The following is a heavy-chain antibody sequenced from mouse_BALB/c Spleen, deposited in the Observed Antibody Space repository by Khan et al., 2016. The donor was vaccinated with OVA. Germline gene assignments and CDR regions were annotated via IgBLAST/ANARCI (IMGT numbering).Heavy chain of an antibody. CDR1: GFSLTGYG. Sequence: QGQRKEEGPGLVAPSQSLSITCTVSGFSLTGYGVNWVRQPPGKGLEWLGMIWGDGSTDYNSALKSRLSISKDNSKSQVFLKMNSLQTDDTARYYCARAYYGNYREAMDYWGQGTSVTVSS. J-gene: IGHJ4*01. V-gene: IGHV2-6-7*01. D-gene: IGHD2-10*01. CDR2: IWGDGST. CDR3: ARAYYGNYREAMDY.